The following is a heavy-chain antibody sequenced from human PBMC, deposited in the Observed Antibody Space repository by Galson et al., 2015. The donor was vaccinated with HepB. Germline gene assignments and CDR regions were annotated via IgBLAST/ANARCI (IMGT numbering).Heavy chain of an antibody. CDR2: ISGSGGST. CDR1: GFTFSSFR. V-gene: IGHV3-23*01. Sequence: SLRLSCAASGFTFSSFRMSWVRQAPGKGLEWVSAISGSGGSTYYADSVKGRFTISRDNSKNTLYLQMNSLRAEDTAVYYCAKDASVYQLLFSWGQGTLVTVSS. CDR3: AKDASVYQLLFS. D-gene: IGHD2-2*01. J-gene: IGHJ4*02.